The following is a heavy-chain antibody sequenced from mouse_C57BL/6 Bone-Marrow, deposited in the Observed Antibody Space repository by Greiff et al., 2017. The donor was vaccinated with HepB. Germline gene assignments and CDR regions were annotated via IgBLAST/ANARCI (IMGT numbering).Heavy chain of an antibody. CDR2: IYPRSGNT. CDR3: AREGDYYGN. Sequence: QVQLKQSGAELARPGASVKLSCKASGYTFTSYGISWVKQRTGQGLEWIGEIYPRSGNTYYNEKFKGKATLTADKSSSTAYMELRSLTSEDSAVYFCAREGDYYGNWGQGTTLTVSS. J-gene: IGHJ2*01. CDR1: GYTFTSYG. D-gene: IGHD1-1*01. V-gene: IGHV1-81*01.